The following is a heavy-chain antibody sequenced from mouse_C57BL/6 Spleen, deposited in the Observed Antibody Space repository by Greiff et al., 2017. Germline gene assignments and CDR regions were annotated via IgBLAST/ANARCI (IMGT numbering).Heavy chain of an antibody. J-gene: IGHJ4*01. D-gene: IGHD1-1*01. Sequence: QVQLQQPGAELVRPGSSVKLSCKASGYTFTSYWMHWVKQRPIQGLEWIGNIDPSDSETHYNQKFKDKATLTVDKSSSTAYMQLSSLTSEDSAVYYCARRGYGSSGGYAMDYWGQGTSVTVSS. CDR2: IDPSDSET. CDR3: ARRGYGSSGGYAMDY. V-gene: IGHV1-52*01. CDR1: GYTFTSYW.